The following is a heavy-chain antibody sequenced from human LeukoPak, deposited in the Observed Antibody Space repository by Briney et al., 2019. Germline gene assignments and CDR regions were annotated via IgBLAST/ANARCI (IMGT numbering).Heavy chain of an antibody. Sequence: GESLKISCKGSGYSFTNYWIGWVRQMPGKALEWMGIIYPDDSETRYSPSLQGQVTISADKSINTAYLQWASLKASDTAMYYCARHYGSGGYSGYDYVGWFDPWGQGTVVTVSS. V-gene: IGHV5-51*01. D-gene: IGHD5-12*01. CDR3: ARHYGSGGYSGYDYVGWFDP. CDR1: GYSFTNYW. J-gene: IGHJ5*02. CDR2: IYPDDSET.